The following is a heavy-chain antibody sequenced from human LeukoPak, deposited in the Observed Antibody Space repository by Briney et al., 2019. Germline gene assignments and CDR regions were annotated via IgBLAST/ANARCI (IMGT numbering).Heavy chain of an antibody. CDR2: ISYDGSRQ. CDR3: ARGPLPLYYDFWSGSHFDY. Sequence: PGGSLRLSCAASGFAFEYYAMHWVRQAPGKGLEWLAVISYDGSRQYYTDSAKGRFTISRDNSKNRLYLQMNGLGAEDTAVYYCARGPLPLYYDFWSGSHFDYWGQGNLVTVSS. V-gene: IGHV3-30*04. J-gene: IGHJ4*02. D-gene: IGHD3-3*01. CDR1: GFAFEYYA.